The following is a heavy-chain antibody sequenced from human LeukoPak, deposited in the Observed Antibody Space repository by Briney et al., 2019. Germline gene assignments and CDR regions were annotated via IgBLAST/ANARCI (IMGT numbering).Heavy chain of an antibody. V-gene: IGHV1-8*03. D-gene: IGHD5-18*01. J-gene: IGHJ4*02. CDR2: MNPNSGNT. CDR3: ARGYSYGYAPY. Sequence: VASGKVPCKASGYTFTSYDINWVRQATGQGLEWMGWMNPNSGNTGYAQKFQGRVTITRNTSISTAYMELSSLRSEDTAVYYCARGYSYGYAPYWGQGTLVTVSS. CDR1: GYTFTSYD.